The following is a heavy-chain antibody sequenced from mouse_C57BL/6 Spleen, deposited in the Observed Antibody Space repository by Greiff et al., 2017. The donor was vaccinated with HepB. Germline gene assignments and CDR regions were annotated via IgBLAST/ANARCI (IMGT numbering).Heavy chain of an antibody. CDR2: FYPGSGSI. CDR3: ARHEEEGYGNYGY. J-gene: IGHJ2*01. D-gene: IGHD2-10*02. Sequence: VQGVESGAELVKPGASVKLSCKASGSTFTESTIHWVKQRSGQGLEWIGWFYPGSGSIKYNEKFKDTATLTADKSSSTVYMELSRLTSEDSAVFFCARHEEEGYGNYGYWGQGTTLTVSS. V-gene: IGHV1-62-2*01. CDR1: GSTFTEST.